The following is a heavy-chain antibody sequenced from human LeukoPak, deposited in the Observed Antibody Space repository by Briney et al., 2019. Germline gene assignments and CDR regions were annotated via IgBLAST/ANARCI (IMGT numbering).Heavy chain of an antibody. J-gene: IGHJ4*02. Sequence: ASVKVSCKASGYTFTSYDINWVRQATGQGLEWMGWMNPNSGNTGYAQKFQGRVTMTRNTSISTAYMELSSLRSEDTAVYYCARGLANAGSGWTENVYWGQGTLVTVSS. CDR1: GYTFTSYD. CDR3: ARGLANAGSGWTENVY. CDR2: MNPNSGNT. V-gene: IGHV1-8*01. D-gene: IGHD6-19*01.